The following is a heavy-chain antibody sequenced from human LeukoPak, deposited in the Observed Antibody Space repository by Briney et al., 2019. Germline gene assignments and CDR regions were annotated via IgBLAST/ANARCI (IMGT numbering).Heavy chain of an antibody. CDR1: GGSINSNTYY. V-gene: IGHV4-39*01. Sequence: PSETLSLTCAVSGGSINSNTYYWGWIRQPPGKGLEWIGSVYSSGSTYYNPSLKSRDAISVDTSKNQFSLRLSSVTAPDTAVYYCARRSRSGFFDYWGQGTLVTVSS. J-gene: IGHJ4*02. CDR3: ARRSRSGFFDY. CDR2: VYSSGST. D-gene: IGHD3-10*01.